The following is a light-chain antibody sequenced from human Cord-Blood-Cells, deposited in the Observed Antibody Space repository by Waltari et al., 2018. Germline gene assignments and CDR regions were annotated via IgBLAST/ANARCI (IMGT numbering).Light chain of an antibody. CDR3: QQSYSTPRT. CDR1: QSISSY. V-gene: IGKV1-39*01. CDR2: AAS. J-gene: IGKJ1*01. Sequence: DIQMTQSPFSLSAAVGERVTITCRASQSISSYLNGYQQKPGKAPKLLIYAASSLQSGVPSRFSGSGSGTDFTLTISSLQPEDFATYYCQQSYSTPRTFGQGTKVEIK.